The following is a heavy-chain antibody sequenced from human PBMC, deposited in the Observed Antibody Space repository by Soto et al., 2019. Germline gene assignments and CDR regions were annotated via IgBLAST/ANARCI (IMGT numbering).Heavy chain of an antibody. V-gene: IGHV4-61*01. CDR3: ARARYSGSYYGY. CDR1: GGSVSSGSYY. CDR2: IYYSGST. J-gene: IGHJ4*02. Sequence: SETLSLTCTVSGGSVSSGSYYWSWIRQPPGKGLEWIGYIYYSGSTNYNPSLKSRVTISVDTSKNQFSLKLSSVTAADTAVYYCARARYSGSYYGYWGQGTLVTVSS. D-gene: IGHD1-26*01.